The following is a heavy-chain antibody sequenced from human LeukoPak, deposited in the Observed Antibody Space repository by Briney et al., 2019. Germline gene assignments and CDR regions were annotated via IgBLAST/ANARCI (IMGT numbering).Heavy chain of an antibody. CDR2: VHRSGYT. J-gene: IGHJ6*03. D-gene: IGHD1-1*01. CDR3: ARGSYGNDETNYHMDV. V-gene: IGHV4-4*07. Sequence: PSETLSLTCTVSDGSISSFYWNWIRQPAGKGLELIGRVHRSGYTNLNPSLKSRVTMSVDTSKNQFSLKLSSVTAADTAVYYCARGSYGNDETNYHMDVWGKGTTVTVSS. CDR1: DGSISSFY.